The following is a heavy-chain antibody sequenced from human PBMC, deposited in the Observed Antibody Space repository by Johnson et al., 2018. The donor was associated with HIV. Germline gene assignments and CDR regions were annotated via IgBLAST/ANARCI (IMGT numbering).Heavy chain of an antibody. CDR3: AKASTPTMIVVVISAFDV. CDR1: GFTFNSYA. Sequence: QVQLVESGGGLVQPGGSLRLSCAASGFTFNSYAMHWVRQAPGKGLEWVAVISFDGGNNHYADSVKGRFTISRDNSKNTLFLQLNSLGAEDTAVYYCAKASTPTMIVVVISAFDVWGQGTKVTVSS. V-gene: IGHV3-30*04. CDR2: ISFDGGNN. J-gene: IGHJ3*01. D-gene: IGHD3-22*01.